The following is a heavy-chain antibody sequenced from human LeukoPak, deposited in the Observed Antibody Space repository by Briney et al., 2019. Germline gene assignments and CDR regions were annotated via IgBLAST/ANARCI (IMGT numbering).Heavy chain of an antibody. Sequence: GGSLRLSCEASGFRFSGFWMSWVRQAPGRGPEWVANINQESSEKYYVDSVRGRFTISRDNAKNSLSLQMISLRVEDTAVYYCAREVDRSFGYWGQGNVVTVAS. D-gene: IGHD1-26*01. CDR2: INQESSEK. J-gene: IGHJ4*02. V-gene: IGHV3-7*01. CDR3: AREVDRSFGY. CDR1: GFRFSGFW.